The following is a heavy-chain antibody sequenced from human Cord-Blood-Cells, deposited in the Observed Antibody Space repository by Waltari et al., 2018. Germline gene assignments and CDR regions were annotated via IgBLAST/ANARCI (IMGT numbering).Heavy chain of an antibody. CDR1: GFSLSTSGVG. J-gene: IGHJ5*02. D-gene: IGHD7-27*01. CDR2: IYWDEDK. Sequence: QITLKESGPTLVKPTQTLTLTCTFSGFSLSTSGVGVGWIRQPPGKALEWLALIYWDEDKRYSPSLKSRLTITKETSKNQVVLTMTNMDPVDTATYYCAHKKTGGFWVDPWGQGTLVTVSS. V-gene: IGHV2-5*02. CDR3: AHKKTGGFWVDP.